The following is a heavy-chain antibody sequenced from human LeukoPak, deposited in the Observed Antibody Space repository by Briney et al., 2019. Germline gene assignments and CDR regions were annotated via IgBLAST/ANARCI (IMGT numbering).Heavy chain of an antibody. D-gene: IGHD3-16*02. V-gene: IGHV3-21*01. CDR1: GFTFSSYS. Sequence: GGSLRLSCAASGFTFSSYSMIWVRQAPGKGLEWVSSISSSSSYIYYADSVKGRFTISRDNAKNSLYLQMNSLRAEDTAVYYCTRDPYDYVWGSYRYRDYYFDYWGQGTLVTVSS. J-gene: IGHJ4*02. CDR3: TRDPYDYVWGSYRYRDYYFDY. CDR2: ISSSSSYI.